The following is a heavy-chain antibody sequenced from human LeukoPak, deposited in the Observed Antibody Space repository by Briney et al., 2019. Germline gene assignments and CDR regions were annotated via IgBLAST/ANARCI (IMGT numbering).Heavy chain of an antibody. J-gene: IGHJ4*02. CDR3: ARLREIPVFGVVTKSTSYFDY. CDR2: IKQDGSEK. Sequence: GGSLRLSCAASGFTFTTYWMSWVRQAPGKGLEWVANIKQDGSEKYYVDSMKGRFTISRDNAKNSLFLQMNSLRAEDTAVYYCARLREIPVFGVVTKSTSYFDYWGQGTLVTVSS. D-gene: IGHD3-3*01. V-gene: IGHV3-7*01. CDR1: GFTFTTYW.